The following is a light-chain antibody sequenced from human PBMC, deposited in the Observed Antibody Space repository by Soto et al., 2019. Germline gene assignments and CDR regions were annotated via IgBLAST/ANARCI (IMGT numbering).Light chain of an antibody. V-gene: IGKV1-27*01. J-gene: IGKJ2*01. CDR3: QQSNSVPYT. CDR1: QGISNH. Sequence: DIQMTQSPASLSASVGDRVTITCRASQGISNHLAWYQQKPGKVPKLLICAASTLQSGVPSRFSGSGSGTDFTLTISSLQPEDVATYYCQQSNSVPYTLGQGTKLEIK. CDR2: AAS.